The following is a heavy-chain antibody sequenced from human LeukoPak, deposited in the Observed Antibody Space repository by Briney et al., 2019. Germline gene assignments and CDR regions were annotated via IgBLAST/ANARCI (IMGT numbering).Heavy chain of an antibody. D-gene: IGHD3-9*01. CDR3: ARHDMNILTGFTWSYYYGMDV. J-gene: IGHJ6*04. CDR2: ISSIGSTK. Sequence: GGSLRLSCVASGFTFISYEMNWVRQAPGKGLEWVSYISSIGSTKYYPDSVRGRFTIYRDNAKNSLYLQMHSLRGEDTAVYYCARHDMNILTGFTWSYYYGMDVWGKGTTVTVSS. V-gene: IGHV3-48*03. CDR1: GFTFISYE.